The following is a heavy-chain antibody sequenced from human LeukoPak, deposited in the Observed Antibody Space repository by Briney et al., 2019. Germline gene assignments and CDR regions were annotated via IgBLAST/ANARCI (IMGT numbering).Heavy chain of an antibody. CDR2: TYYRSKWYY. J-gene: IGHJ4*02. V-gene: IGHV6-1*01. D-gene: IGHD7-27*01. Sequence: SQTLSLTCVISGDSVSSNSAAWNWIRQSPSRGLEWLGRTYYRSKWYYGYAVSVKSRLTINADTSKNQFSLQLNSVTAEDTAVYYCARSTGALHNWGQGTLVTVSS. CDR3: ARSTGALHN. CDR1: GDSVSSNSAA.